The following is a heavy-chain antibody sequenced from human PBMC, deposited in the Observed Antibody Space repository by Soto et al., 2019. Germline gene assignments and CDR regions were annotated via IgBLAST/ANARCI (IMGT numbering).Heavy chain of an antibody. CDR1: GGTFSSYA. V-gene: IGHV1-69*12. CDR3: ARESGSYYRNDAFDI. J-gene: IGHJ3*02. Sequence: QVQLVQSGAEVKKPGSSVKVSCKASGGTFSSYAISWVRQAPGQGLEWMGGIIPIFGTANYAQKFQGRVTNTADESTTTAYMELSSPRSEDTAVYYCARESGSYYRNDAFDIWGQGTMVTVSS. D-gene: IGHD1-26*01. CDR2: IIPIFGTA.